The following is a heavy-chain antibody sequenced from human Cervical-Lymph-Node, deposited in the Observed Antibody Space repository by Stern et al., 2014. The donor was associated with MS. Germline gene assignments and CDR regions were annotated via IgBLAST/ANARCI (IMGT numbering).Heavy chain of an antibody. Sequence: VQLVESGGGLVKPGGSLRLSCAASGFTFSSYSMNWVRQAPGKGLEWVSSIKGRFTISRDNAKNSLYLQMNSLRAEDTAVYYCASFRYTISDSSLSYWGQGTLVTVSS. CDR1: GFTFSSYS. CDR3: ASFRYTISDSSLSY. V-gene: IGHV3-21*01. D-gene: IGHD3-22*01. CDR2: I. J-gene: IGHJ4*02.